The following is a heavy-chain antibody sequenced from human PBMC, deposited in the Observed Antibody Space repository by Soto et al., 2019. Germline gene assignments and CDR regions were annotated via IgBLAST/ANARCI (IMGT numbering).Heavy chain of an antibody. D-gene: IGHD2-8*01. CDR3: ARHVMLSPMTNYFDS. V-gene: IGHV5-51*01. CDR2: IYPGDSDT. Sequence: GEARKICCKGSGYIFTSYLIALVRQMPGKGLECMGIIYPGDSDTRYSPSFQGQVTISVDKSISTAYLQWSSLRASDTAIYYCARHVMLSPMTNYFDSWGQGPLVTLST. CDR1: GYIFTSYL. J-gene: IGHJ4*02.